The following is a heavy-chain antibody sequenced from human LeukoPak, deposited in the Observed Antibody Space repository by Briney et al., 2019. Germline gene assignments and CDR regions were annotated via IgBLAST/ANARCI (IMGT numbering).Heavy chain of an antibody. Sequence: ASVKVSCKASGYTFTSYDINWVRQATGQGLEWMGWMNPNSGNTGYAQKFQGRVTITRNTSISTAYMELSSLRSEDTAVYYCASGPSYSSSWYSGNWGQGTLVTVSS. CDR1: GYTFTSYD. CDR2: MNPNSGNT. D-gene: IGHD6-13*01. CDR3: ASGPSYSSSWYSGN. V-gene: IGHV1-8*03. J-gene: IGHJ4*02.